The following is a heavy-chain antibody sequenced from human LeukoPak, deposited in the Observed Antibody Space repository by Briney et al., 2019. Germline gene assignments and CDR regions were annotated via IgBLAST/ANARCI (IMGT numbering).Heavy chain of an antibody. V-gene: IGHV4-4*07. Sequence: SETLSLTCTVSGGSISSYYWSWIRQPAGKGLEWIGRFYTRGSTNYNPSLKSRVTMSVDTSKNQFSLKLSSVTAADTAVYYCARGRYCSADICSGGDAFDIWGQGTMVSVSS. CDR3: ARGRYCSADICSGGDAFDI. J-gene: IGHJ3*02. D-gene: IGHD2-15*01. CDR2: FYTRGST. CDR1: GGSISSYY.